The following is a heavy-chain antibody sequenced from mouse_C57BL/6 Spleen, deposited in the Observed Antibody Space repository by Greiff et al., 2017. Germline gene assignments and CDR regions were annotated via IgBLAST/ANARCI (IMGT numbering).Heavy chain of an antibody. Sequence: QVQLLQSGAELVRPGTSVKVSCKASGYAFTNYLIEWVKQRPGQGLEWIGVINPGSGGTNYNEKFKGKATLTAAKSSSTAYMQLSILTSEYSAVYFCARSLITTVVAKDSMDYWGQGTSVTVSS. CDR2: INPGSGGT. CDR1: GYAFTNYL. D-gene: IGHD1-1*01. J-gene: IGHJ4*01. V-gene: IGHV1-54*01. CDR3: ARSLITTVVAKDSMDY.